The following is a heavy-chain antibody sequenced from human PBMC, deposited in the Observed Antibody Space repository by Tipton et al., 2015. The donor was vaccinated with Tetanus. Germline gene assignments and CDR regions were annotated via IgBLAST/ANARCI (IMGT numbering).Heavy chain of an antibody. J-gene: IGHJ3*02. CDR3: AREDYFDISAFDI. CDR2: IDYNGST. D-gene: IGHD2/OR15-2a*01. Sequence: TLSLTCTISGGSISRYYWAWIRQTPGKGLEWIGYIDYNGSTKYNPSLRSRVTLSLDTSKNQISMRLTSVTAADTAVYYYAREDYFDISAFDIWGQGTMVTVSS. CDR1: GGSISRYY. V-gene: IGHV4-59*01.